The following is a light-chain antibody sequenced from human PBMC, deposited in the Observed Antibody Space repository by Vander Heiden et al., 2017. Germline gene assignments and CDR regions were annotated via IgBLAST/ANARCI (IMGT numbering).Light chain of an antibody. V-gene: IGLV2-14*01. CDR2: EVS. Sequence: QSALTQPASVSGSPGPSITISCTGTSSDVGGYNYVSWYQQHPGKPPKLMIYEVSNRPSGVANRFSGSKSGNTASLTISGLQAEDEADYYCSSYTSSSTYVFGTGTKVTVL. CDR1: SSDVGGYNY. J-gene: IGLJ1*01. CDR3: SSYTSSSTYV.